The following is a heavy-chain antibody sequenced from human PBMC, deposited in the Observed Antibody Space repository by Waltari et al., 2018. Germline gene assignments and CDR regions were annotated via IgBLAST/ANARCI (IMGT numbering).Heavy chain of an antibody. V-gene: IGHV4-59*11. J-gene: IGHJ5*02. CDR3: ARPNYDNNGHGGWFDP. Sequence: QVQLQESGPGLVKPSETLSLTCSVSGGSIRGHYWSWIRQPPGKGLEWIGYIYYNGNSDYNPSLKSRVTMSVDTSKNQFSLKLSSVTAADTALYYCARPNYDNNGHGGWFDPWGQGTLVTVSS. D-gene: IGHD3-22*01. CDR2: IYYNGNS. CDR1: GGSIRGHY.